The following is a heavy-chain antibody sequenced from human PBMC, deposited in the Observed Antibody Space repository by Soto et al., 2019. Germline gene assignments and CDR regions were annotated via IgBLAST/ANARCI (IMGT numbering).Heavy chain of an antibody. CDR2: INAGNGNT. J-gene: IGHJ4*02. CDR1: GYTFTSYA. Sequence: GASVKVSCXASGYTFTSYAMHWVRQAPGQRLEWMGWINAGNGNTKYSQKFQGRVTITRDTSASTAYMELSSLRSEDTAVYYCARDCSGGSCYGDLDYWGQGTLVTVSS. V-gene: IGHV1-3*01. CDR3: ARDCSGGSCYGDLDY. D-gene: IGHD2-15*01.